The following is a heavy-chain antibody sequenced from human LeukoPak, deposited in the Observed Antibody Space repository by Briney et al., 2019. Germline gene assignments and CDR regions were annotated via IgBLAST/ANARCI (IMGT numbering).Heavy chain of an antibody. V-gene: IGHV4-59*01. D-gene: IGHD3-10*01. CDR3: ARVGYYYGSGSASYYYYMDV. J-gene: IGHJ6*03. CDR1: GGSTSTYY. Sequence: PSETLSLTCTVSGGSTSTYYWSWIRQPPGKGLEWIGYIYYSGATSYNPSLKSRVTISVDTAKNQFSLRLTSVTAADTAVYYCARVGYYYGSGSASYYYYMDVWGKGTTVTVSS. CDR2: IYYSGAT.